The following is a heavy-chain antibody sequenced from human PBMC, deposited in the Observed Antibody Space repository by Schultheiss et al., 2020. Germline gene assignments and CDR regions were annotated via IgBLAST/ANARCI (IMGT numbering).Heavy chain of an antibody. Sequence: SETLSLTCTVSGASISSSSYYWGWVRQPPGKGLEWIGSIYYSVSTYYNPSLKSRVTISIDTSNNQFSLKLSSVTAADTAVYYCARYVTYSSGWYPYYYYMDVWGKGTTVTVSS. J-gene: IGHJ6*03. CDR2: IYYSVST. CDR1: GASISSSSYY. V-gene: IGHV4-39*07. D-gene: IGHD6-19*01. CDR3: ARYVTYSSGWYPYYYYMDV.